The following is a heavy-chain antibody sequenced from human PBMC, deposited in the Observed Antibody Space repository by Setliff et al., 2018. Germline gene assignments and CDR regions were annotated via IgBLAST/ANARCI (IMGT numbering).Heavy chain of an antibody. Sequence: WASVKVSCKASGYKFADYGITWVRQAPGQGLEWMGWIGVYTGKTYYADKFQGRVTMTTDSSTDTAYLELRSLKSDDTAVYYCSRLVRYCTTTTCQRLSGGEYWGQGTLVTVSS. V-gene: IGHV1-18*01. D-gene: IGHD2-8*01. J-gene: IGHJ4*02. CDR3: SRLVRYCTTTTCQRLSGGEY. CDR1: GYKFADYG. CDR2: IGVYTGKT.